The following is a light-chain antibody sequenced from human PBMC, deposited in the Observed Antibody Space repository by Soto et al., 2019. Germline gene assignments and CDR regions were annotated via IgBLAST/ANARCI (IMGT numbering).Light chain of an antibody. CDR1: QSLLHISNNKNY. CDR2: LAS. Sequence: SPDSLALLLNKSATINCKSSQSLLHISNNKNYLAWYLQKPGQSPQLLIYLASNRASGVPDRFSGSGSGTDFTLKISRVEAEDVGVYYCMQVLQSPITFGQRRLLE. V-gene: IGKV2-28*01. J-gene: IGKJ5*01. CDR3: MQVLQSPIT.